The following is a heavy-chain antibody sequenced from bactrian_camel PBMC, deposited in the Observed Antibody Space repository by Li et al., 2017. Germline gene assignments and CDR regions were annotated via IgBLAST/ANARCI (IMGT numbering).Heavy chain of an antibody. D-gene: IGHD2*01. CDR1: GNTVSSGC. CDR2: IDTSGGST. V-gene: IGHV3S1*01. CDR3: AADSVNLQLARHYKY. Sequence: PGGSLRLSWAASGNTVSSGCMAWFRQAPGKEREGVATIDTSGGSTYYADSVKGRFTISQDNAKNTLYLQMNILEPEDTAMYFCAADSVNLQLARHYKYWGQGTQVTVS. J-gene: IGHJ4*01.